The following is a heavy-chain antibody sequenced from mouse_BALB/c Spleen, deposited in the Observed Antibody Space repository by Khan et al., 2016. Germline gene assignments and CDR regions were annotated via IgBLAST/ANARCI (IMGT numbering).Heavy chain of an antibody. V-gene: IGHV14-4*02. Sequence: VQLQQSGAELVRSGASVKLSCTASAFNIIDYFMHWVKQRPEQGLEWIGWIDPENGDTEYAPKFQGKATMTAATSSNTAYLQLSSLTSEYTAVYYFNAGWLGRDYYAMDYWGQGTSVTVSS. D-gene: IGHD4-1*01. J-gene: IGHJ4*01. CDR2: IDPENGDT. CDR1: AFNIIDYF. CDR3: NAGWLGRDYYAMDY.